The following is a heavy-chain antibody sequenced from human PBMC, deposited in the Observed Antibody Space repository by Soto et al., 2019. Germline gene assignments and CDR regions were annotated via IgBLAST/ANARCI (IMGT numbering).Heavy chain of an antibody. V-gene: IGHV3-9*01. Sequence: GGSLRLSCAASGFTFDDYAMHWVRQAPGKGLEWVSGISWNSGSIGYADSVKGRFTISRDNAKNSLYLQMNSLRAEDTALYYCAKVRRPYYYYYMDVWGKGTTVTVSS. J-gene: IGHJ6*03. CDR2: ISWNSGSI. CDR1: GFTFDDYA. CDR3: AKVRRPYYYYYMDV.